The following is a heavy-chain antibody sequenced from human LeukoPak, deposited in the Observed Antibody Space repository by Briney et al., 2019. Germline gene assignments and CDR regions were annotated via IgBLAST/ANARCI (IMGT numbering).Heavy chain of an antibody. V-gene: IGHV1-2*02. Sequence: ASVKVSCKASGYTFTGYYMHWVRQAPGQGLEWMGWINPNSGGTNYAQRFQGRVTMTRDTSISTAYMELSRLRSVDTAVYYCARKRWFGELSSDYWGQGTLVTVSS. CDR3: ARKRWFGELSSDY. J-gene: IGHJ4*02. CDR2: INPNSGGT. D-gene: IGHD3-10*01. CDR1: GYTFTGYY.